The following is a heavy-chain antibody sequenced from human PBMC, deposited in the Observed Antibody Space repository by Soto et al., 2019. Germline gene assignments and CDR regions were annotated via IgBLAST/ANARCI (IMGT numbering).Heavy chain of an antibody. J-gene: IGHJ5*02. Sequence: PSETLSLTCAVYGGSFSGYYWSWIRQPPGKGLEWIGEINHSGSTSYNPPLKSRVTISVDTSKNQFSLKLISVTAADTAVYYCARVVARVPWFAPWGQGMLVTVSS. CDR1: GGSFSGYY. D-gene: IGHD2-2*01. CDR2: INHSGST. V-gene: IGHV4-34*01. CDR3: ARVVARVPWFAP.